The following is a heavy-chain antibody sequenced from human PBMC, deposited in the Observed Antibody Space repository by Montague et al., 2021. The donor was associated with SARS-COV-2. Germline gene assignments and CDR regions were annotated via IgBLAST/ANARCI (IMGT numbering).Heavy chain of an antibody. CDR1: GGSFSTYS. Sequence: SETLSLTCVVHGGSFSTYSRNWIRQPPGKGLEWIGEIHHGGSTNYNPSLKSRVTISADTSKNQFSLKLTSVAAADTAVYYCARLGDGVVPSPILGVGPYYSYYYMDVWGKGTTVTVSS. V-gene: IGHV4-34*01. CDR3: ARLGDGVVPSPILGVGPYYSYYYMDV. D-gene: IGHD3-10*01. CDR2: IHHGGST. J-gene: IGHJ6*03.